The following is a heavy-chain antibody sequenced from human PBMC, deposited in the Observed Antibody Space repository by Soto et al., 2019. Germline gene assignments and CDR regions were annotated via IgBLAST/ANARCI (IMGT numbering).Heavy chain of an antibody. CDR1: GGSISFYY. D-gene: IGHD3-22*01. CDR2: IYYTGST. V-gene: IGHV4-59*01. Sequence: SETLSLTCSVSGGSISFYYWSWIRQPPGKGLEWIGYIYYTGSTKYNPSLESRVTISIDASRNQFSLNLGSVTAADTAVYYCARASYYDSRFSDYWGQGTLVTVSS. CDR3: ARASYYDSRFSDY. J-gene: IGHJ4*02.